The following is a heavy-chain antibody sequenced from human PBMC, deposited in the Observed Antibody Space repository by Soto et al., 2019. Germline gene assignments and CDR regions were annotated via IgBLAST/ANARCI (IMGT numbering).Heavy chain of an antibody. CDR3: ARGRDEYKLGNV. Sequence: LSLTCAVSGGSLSDYYWPWIRQSPGKGLEWIGEIHPSGSTYYNPSLRSRVTISVDTSKNQFSLKLTSLTAADTAIYYCARGRDEYKLGNVWGHGTTVTVSS. J-gene: IGHJ6*02. D-gene: IGHD1-1*01. CDR1: GGSLSDYY. CDR2: IHPSGST. V-gene: IGHV4-34*01.